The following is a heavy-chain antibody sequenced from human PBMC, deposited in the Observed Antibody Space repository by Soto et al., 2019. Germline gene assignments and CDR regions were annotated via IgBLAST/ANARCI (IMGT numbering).Heavy chain of an antibody. Sequence: QITLKESGPTLVKPTQTLTLTCTFSGFSLSTSGVGVGWIRQPPGKALEWLALIYWDDDKRYSPSLKSRLTITKDTSKNHVVLTMTNMDPVDTATYCCAHSLYDYVWGTNWFDPWGQGTLVTVSS. J-gene: IGHJ5*02. CDR1: GFSLSTSGVG. CDR3: AHSLYDYVWGTNWFDP. V-gene: IGHV2-5*02. D-gene: IGHD3-16*01. CDR2: IYWDDDK.